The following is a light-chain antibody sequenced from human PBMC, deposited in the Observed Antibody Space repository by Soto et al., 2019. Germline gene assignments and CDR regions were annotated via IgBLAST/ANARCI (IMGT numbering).Light chain of an antibody. J-gene: IGLJ1*01. CDR3: SSYTSSSTLGYV. Sequence: SSPAPPAPLFGAPGQSIPHSRPGNRSDVGGYNYVSWYQQHPGKAPKLMIYDVSNRPSGVSNRFSGSKSGNTASLTISGLQAEDEADYYCSSYTSSSTLGYVFGTGTKVTVL. CDR2: DVS. V-gene: IGLV2-14*01. CDR1: RSDVGGYNY.